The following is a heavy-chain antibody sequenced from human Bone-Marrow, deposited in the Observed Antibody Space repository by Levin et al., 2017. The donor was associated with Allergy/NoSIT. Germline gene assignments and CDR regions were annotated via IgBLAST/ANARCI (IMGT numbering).Heavy chain of an antibody. J-gene: IGHJ5*02. V-gene: IGHV3-23*01. CDR2: ISLNGDST. D-gene: IGHD3-3*01. Sequence: GESLKISCAASGFTFSLSPMTWVRQAPGKGLEWVSTISLNGDSTFYADSVRGRFSISRDNSKNTLYLQMNSLRVEDTAIYYCAKVDYNWFDPWGQGTLVTVSS. CDR1: GFTFSLSP. CDR3: AKVDYNWFDP.